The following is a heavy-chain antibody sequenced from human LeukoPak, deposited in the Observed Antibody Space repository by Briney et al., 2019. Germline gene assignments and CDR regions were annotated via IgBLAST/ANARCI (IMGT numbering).Heavy chain of an antibody. CDR2: INHSGST. D-gene: IGHD1-26*01. Sequence: SETLSLTCAVCGGSFSGYYWSWIRQPPGKGLEWIGEINHSGSTNYNPSLKSRVTISVDTSKNQFSLKLSSVTAADTAVYYCARGLGIGGSYLNFNWFDPWGQGTLVTVSS. J-gene: IGHJ5*02. CDR1: GGSFSGYY. V-gene: IGHV4-34*01. CDR3: ARGLGIGGSYLNFNWFDP.